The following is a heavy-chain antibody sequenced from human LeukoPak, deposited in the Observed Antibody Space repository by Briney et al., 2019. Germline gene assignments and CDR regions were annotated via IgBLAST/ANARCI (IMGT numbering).Heavy chain of an antibody. V-gene: IGHV3-23*01. CDR1: GFIFSNYA. CDR3: VKGPRPDITVAHTVEN. D-gene: IGHD6-19*01. CDR2: ISSRGDST. J-gene: IGHJ4*02. Sequence: GGSLTLSCAASGFIFSNYAVGWVRQVPGRGMEWVSTISSRGDSTYVADSVKGRFTISRDNSKNSLYLQMNTVRAEDTAVYYCVKGPRPDITVAHTVENWGQGTLVTVSS.